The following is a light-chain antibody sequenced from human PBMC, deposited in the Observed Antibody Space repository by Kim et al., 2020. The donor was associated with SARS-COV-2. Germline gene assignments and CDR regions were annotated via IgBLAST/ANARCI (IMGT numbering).Light chain of an antibody. CDR1: ALPKQH. Sequence: SYELTQPPSVSVSPGQTARITCSGDALPKQHAYWYQQKPGQAPVLVIYKDSERPSGIPERFSGSSSGTTVTLTISGVQAEDEADYYCQSADSSGTYVVFG. V-gene: IGLV3-25*03. CDR2: KDS. J-gene: IGLJ2*01. CDR3: QSADSSGTYVV.